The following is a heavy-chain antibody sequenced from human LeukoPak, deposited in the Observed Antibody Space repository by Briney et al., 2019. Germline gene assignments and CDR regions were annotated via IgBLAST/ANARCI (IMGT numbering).Heavy chain of an antibody. V-gene: IGHV3-15*01. CDR1: GFTFRNAW. CDR2: IKSEADGGTT. J-gene: IGHJ4*02. Sequence: PGGSLRLSCAASGFTFRNAWMTWVRQAPGKGLEGVGHIKSEADGGTTDYAAPVKGRFTISRDDSKNTLYLQMNSLKTEDTAVYYCSTLWGIVPAAPYLDYWGQGTLLIVSS. D-gene: IGHD3-16*01. CDR3: STLWGIVPAAPYLDY.